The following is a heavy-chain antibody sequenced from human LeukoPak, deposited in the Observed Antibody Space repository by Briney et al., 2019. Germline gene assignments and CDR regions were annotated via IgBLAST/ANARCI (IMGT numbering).Heavy chain of an antibody. Sequence: ASVKVSCKASGYTFTSYAMNWVRQAPGQGLEWMGWINTNTGNPTYAQGFTGRFVFSLDTYVSTAYLQISSLKAEDTAVYYCAREGYCGGDCSNFDYWGQGTLVTVSS. D-gene: IGHD2-21*02. CDR3: AREGYCGGDCSNFDY. V-gene: IGHV7-4-1*02. CDR2: INTNTGNP. J-gene: IGHJ4*02. CDR1: GYTFTSYA.